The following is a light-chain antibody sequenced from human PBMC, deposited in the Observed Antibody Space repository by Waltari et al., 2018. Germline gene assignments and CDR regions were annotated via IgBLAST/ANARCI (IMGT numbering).Light chain of an antibody. J-gene: IGLJ2*01. CDR3: SSATSSGVV. Sequence: QSALTQPASVSGSPGQAIIISCTGTGRDVGGYNYVSWYQQYPGKAPRLIIDDGYNRPSGVSNRSSGSKSDTTAPPTISGLQAEDDAVYYCSSATSSGVVFGGGTKLTVL. V-gene: IGLV2-14*01. CDR1: GRDVGGYNY. CDR2: DGY.